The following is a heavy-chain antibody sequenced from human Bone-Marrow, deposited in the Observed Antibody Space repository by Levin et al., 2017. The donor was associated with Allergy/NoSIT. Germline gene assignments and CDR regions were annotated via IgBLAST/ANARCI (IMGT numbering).Heavy chain of an antibody. V-gene: IGHV1-46*01. D-gene: IGHD3-10*01. CDR2: ISPTGGST. CDR1: GSALTNYY. Sequence: ASVKVSCKASGSALTNYYMHWVRQAPGQGFEWMGIISPTGGSTTYAQKFQERVTMTRDTSTSTLYMELSSLKSEDTAVYYCARERGDTFGAWSGMDVWGQGTTVTVSS. J-gene: IGHJ6*02. CDR3: ARERGDTFGAWSGMDV.